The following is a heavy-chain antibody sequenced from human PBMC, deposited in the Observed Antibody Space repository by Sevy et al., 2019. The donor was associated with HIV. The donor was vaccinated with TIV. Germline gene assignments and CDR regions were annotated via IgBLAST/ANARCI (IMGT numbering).Heavy chain of an antibody. D-gene: IGHD3-22*01. Sequence: GGSLRLSCVVSGFNVNNTYINWVRQAPGKGLEWASVIYDDGSTYYADSVKGRFSISRDNSKNTLFLQIYSLRDEDTAVYYCVRDHYYNGSLGLVYWGQGTQVTVSS. CDR2: IYDDGST. CDR3: VRDHYYNGSLGLVY. J-gene: IGHJ4*02. CDR1: GFNVNNTY. V-gene: IGHV3-66*02.